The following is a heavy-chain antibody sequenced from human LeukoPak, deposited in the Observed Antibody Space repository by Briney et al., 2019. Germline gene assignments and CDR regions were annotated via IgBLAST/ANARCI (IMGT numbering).Heavy chain of an antibody. CDR2: IIPIFDTA. CDR3: ARDHGSGWYYYYGMDV. CDR1: GGTFSSYA. J-gene: IGHJ6*02. V-gene: IGHV1-69*06. D-gene: IGHD6-19*01. Sequence: ASVKVSCKASGGTFSSYAISWVRQAPGQGLEWMGGIIPIFDTANYAQKFQGRVTITADKSTSTAYMELSSLRSEDTAVYYCARDHGSGWYYYYGMDVWGQGTTVTVSS.